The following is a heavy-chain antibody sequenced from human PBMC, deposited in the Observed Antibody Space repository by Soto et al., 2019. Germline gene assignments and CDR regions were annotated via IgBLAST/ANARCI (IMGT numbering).Heavy chain of an antibody. CDR3: ATWHEREHAYDV. V-gene: IGHV3-53*01. J-gene: IGHJ3*01. CDR1: GFTISCKKY. CDR2: LYDLDGS. Sequence: GGSLRLSCAAFGFTISCKKYVAWVRQAPGKGLEWVSALYDLDGSFYAASVKGRFTTSSDSSKTTVYLQMNDLRPDDTAVYYCATWHEREHAYDVWGQGTTVTVSS. D-gene: IGHD1-1*01.